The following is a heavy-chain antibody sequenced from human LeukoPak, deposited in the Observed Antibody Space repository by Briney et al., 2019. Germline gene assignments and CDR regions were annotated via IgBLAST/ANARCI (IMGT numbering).Heavy chain of an antibody. J-gene: IGHJ4*02. CDR2: ISSGSSYL. V-gene: IGHV3-21*01. CDR1: GFTFSSYG. CDR3: ARDHLTYSSSSDFDY. Sequence: GGSLRLSCAASGFTFSSYGMHWVRQAPGKGLEWVSSISSGSSYLYYADSMKGRFTISRDNAKNSLYLQMNSLRAEDTAVYYCARDHLTYSSSSDFDYWGQGTLVTVSS. D-gene: IGHD6-6*01.